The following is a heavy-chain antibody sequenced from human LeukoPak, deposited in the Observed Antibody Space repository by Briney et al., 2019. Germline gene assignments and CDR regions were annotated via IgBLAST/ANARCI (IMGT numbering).Heavy chain of an antibody. CDR1: GGSFSGYY. CDR3: ARKTRWLQLWYYYYYMDV. CDR2: INRSGST. D-gene: IGHD5-24*01. J-gene: IGHJ6*03. Sequence: PSETLSLTCAVYGGSFSGYYWSWIRQPPGKGLEWIGEINRSGSTNYNPSLKSRVTISVDTSKNQFSLKLSSVTAADTAVYYCARKTRWLQLWYYYYYMDVWGKGTTVTVSS. V-gene: IGHV4-34*01.